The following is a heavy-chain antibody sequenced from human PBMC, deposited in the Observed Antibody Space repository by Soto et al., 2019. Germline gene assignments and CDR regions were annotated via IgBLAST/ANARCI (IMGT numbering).Heavy chain of an antibody. CDR2: ISGSGGST. V-gene: IGHV3-23*01. Sequence: HPGGSVRLSCAASGFTFTSYAMSWVRQAPGKGLEWVSAISGSGGSTYYADSVKGRFTISRDNSKNTLYLQMNSLRAEDTAVYYCAKDLITIFGIPDFHWGQGTLVTVSS. J-gene: IGHJ4*02. CDR1: GFTFTSYA. D-gene: IGHD3-3*01. CDR3: AKDLITIFGIPDFH.